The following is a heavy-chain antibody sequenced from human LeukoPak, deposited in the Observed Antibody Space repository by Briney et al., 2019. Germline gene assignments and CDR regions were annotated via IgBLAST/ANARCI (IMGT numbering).Heavy chain of an antibody. CDR2: ISGSGGST. D-gene: IGHD3-16*01. V-gene: IGHV3-23*01. J-gene: IGHJ4*02. CDR1: GFTFGSYA. Sequence: GGSLRLSCAASGFTFGSYAMSWVRQAPGKGLEWVSAISGSGGSTYYADSVKGRFTISRDNSKNTLYQQMNSLRAEDTAVYYCAKGSPELWLHFGGSYFDYWGQGTLVTVSS. CDR3: AKGSPELWLHFGGSYFDY.